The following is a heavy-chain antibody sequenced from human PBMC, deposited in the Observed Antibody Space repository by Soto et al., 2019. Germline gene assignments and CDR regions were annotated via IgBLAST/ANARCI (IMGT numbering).Heavy chain of an antibody. J-gene: IGHJ4*01. Sequence: SETLSLTCTVSGGSISSYYWSWIRQPPGKGLEWIGYIYYSGSTNYNPSLKSRVTISVDTSKNQFSLKLSSVTAADTAVYYCARTSCGGHCNYPFDYWGQGTLVTVSS. CDR2: IYYSGST. CDR1: GGSISSYY. V-gene: IGHV4-59*01. CDR3: ARTSCGGHCNYPFDY. D-gene: IGHD2-21*02.